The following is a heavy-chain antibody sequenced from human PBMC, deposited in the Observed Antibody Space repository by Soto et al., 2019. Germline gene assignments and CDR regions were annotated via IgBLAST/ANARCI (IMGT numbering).Heavy chain of an antibody. CDR2: IRSKANSYAT. Sequence: PGGSLRLSCAASGFTFSGSAMHWVRQASGKGLEWVGRIRSKANSYATAYAASVKGRFTISRDDSKNTAYLQMNSLKTEDTAVYYCLGYSKEGRSIAYWGQGTLVTVSS. D-gene: IGHD1-26*01. V-gene: IGHV3-73*01. CDR3: LGYSKEGRSIAY. J-gene: IGHJ4*02. CDR1: GFTFSGSA.